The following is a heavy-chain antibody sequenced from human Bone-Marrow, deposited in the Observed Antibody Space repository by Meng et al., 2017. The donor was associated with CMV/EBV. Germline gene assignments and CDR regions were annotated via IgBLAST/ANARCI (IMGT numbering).Heavy chain of an antibody. V-gene: IGHV1-18*01. J-gene: IGHJ5*02. CDR2: VSAYDGNT. Sequence: SGSTFTHYGIGWVRQAPGQGLEWLGWVSAYDGNTSYAHKLQGSVTVTTDAAAETAYMALRSLRSDDASVYYCARDASGCSGGYWFAPWAQGNLVTVSS. D-gene: IGHD6-19*01. CDR1: GSTFTHYG. CDR3: ARDASGCSGGYWFAP.